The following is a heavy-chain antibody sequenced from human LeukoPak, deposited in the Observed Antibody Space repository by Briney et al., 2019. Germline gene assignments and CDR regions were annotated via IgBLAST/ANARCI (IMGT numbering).Heavy chain of an antibody. D-gene: IGHD3-22*01. CDR2: ISYDGSNK. CDR3: AKISVRYYDSSGYHDY. V-gene: IGHV3-30*18. CDR1: GFTFSSYG. Sequence: GGSLRLSCAASGFTFSSYGMHWARQAPGKGLEWVAVISYDGSNKYYADSVRGRFTISRDNSKNTLYLQMNSLRAEDTAVYYCAKISVRYYDSSGYHDYWGQGTLVTVFS. J-gene: IGHJ4*02.